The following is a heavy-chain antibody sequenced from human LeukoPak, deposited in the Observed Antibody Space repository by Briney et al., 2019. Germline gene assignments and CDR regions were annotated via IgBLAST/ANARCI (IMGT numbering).Heavy chain of an antibody. J-gene: IGHJ4*02. CDR1: RFTLSSYA. CDR3: ARDRSGSGSYYTLDY. V-gene: IGHV3-64*01. CDR2: ISCNEGRT. Sequence: PGGSLSLACAVSRFTLSSYAMQWVRQARRKGLEYVSNISCNEGRTYYANSVMGRFTISRDNSKYTLYLQMGSLRAEEMAVYYCARDRSGSGSYYTLDYWGQGNLVTVSS. D-gene: IGHD3-10*01.